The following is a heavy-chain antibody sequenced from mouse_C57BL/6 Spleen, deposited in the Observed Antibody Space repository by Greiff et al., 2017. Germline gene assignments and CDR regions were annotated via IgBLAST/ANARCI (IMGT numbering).Heavy chain of an antibody. Sequence: VQVVESGPGLVAPSQSLSITCTVSGFSLTSYGVHWVRQPPGKGLEWLVVIWSDGSTTYNSALKSRLSISKDNSKSHVFLKMNSLQTDDTAMYDCARHPMRLNYAMDYWGQGTSVTVSS. D-gene: IGHD2-4*01. J-gene: IGHJ4*01. CDR3: ARHPMRLNYAMDY. CDR2: IWSDGST. V-gene: IGHV2-6-1*01. CDR1: GFSLTSYG.